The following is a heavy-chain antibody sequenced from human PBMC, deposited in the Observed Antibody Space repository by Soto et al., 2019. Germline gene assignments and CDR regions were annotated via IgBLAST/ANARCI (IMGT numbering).Heavy chain of an antibody. V-gene: IGHV3-30-3*01. CDR1: GFPFSSYA. CDR2: ISYDGSNK. Sequence: GGSLRLSCAASGFPFSSYAMHLVRQSPGKGLEWVAVISYDGSNKYYADSVKGRFTISRDNSKNTLYLQMNSLRAEDTAVYYCARDRWRFGEVRWFDLWGQGIXVTV. J-gene: IGHJ5*02. D-gene: IGHD3-10*01. CDR3: ARDRWRFGEVRWFDL.